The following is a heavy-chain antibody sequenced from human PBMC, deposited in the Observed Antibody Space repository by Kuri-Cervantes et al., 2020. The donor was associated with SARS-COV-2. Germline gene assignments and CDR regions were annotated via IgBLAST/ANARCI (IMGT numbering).Heavy chain of an antibody. CDR1: GSTFSSYG. CDR3: AHIGGYSGYDPDY. Sequence: GGSLRLSCAASGSTFSSYGMHWVRQAPGKGLEWVAFIRYDGSNKYYADSVKGRFTISRDNSKNTPYLQMNSLRAEDTAVYYCAHIGGYSGYDPDYWGQGTLVTVSS. D-gene: IGHD5-12*01. V-gene: IGHV3-30*02. CDR2: IRYDGSNK. J-gene: IGHJ4*02.